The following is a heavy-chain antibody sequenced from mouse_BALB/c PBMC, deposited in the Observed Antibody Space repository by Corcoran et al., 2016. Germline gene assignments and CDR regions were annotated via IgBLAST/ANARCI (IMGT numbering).Heavy chain of an antibody. Sequence: EVQLQQSGAELVKPGASVKLSCTASGFNIEATYMHWVKQRPEQGLEWIGRIDPANGNTKYDPKYQGKATLAADTSSNKAYLQLRGLTSEDTAVYYCANWDWYFDVWGAGTTVTVSS. J-gene: IGHJ1*01. CDR2: IDPANGNT. CDR3: ANWDWYFDV. D-gene: IGHD4-1*01. CDR1: GFNIEATY. V-gene: IGHV14-3*02.